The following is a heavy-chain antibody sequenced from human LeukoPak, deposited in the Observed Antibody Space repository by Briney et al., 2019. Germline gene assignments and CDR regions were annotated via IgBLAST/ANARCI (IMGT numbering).Heavy chain of an antibody. CDR3: ARVPLKGYDFWSGYHYYYYYGMDV. V-gene: IGHV7-4-1*02. CDR2: INTNTGNP. D-gene: IGHD3-3*01. J-gene: IGHJ6*02. Sequence: ASVKVSCKASGYTFTSYAMNWARQAPGQGLEWMGWINTNTGNPTYAQGFTGRFVFSLDTSVSTAYLQISSLKAEDTAVYYCARVPLKGYDFWSGYHYYYYYGMDVWGQGTTVTVSS. CDR1: GYTFTSYA.